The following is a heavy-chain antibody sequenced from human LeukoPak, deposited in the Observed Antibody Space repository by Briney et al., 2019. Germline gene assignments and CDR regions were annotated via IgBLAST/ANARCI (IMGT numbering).Heavy chain of an antibody. J-gene: IGHJ4*02. CDR1: GGSISSDY. CDR2: FYYSGRT. D-gene: IGHD3-3*01. Sequence: PSETLSLTCTVSGGSISSDYWSWIRQPPGEGVEWIGYFYYSGRTYYNPSLKSRITISVDTSKNQFSLKLSSVTAADTAVYYCARGSRDFWSGYTVDYWGQGTLVTVSS. V-gene: IGHV4-59*01. CDR3: ARGSRDFWSGYTVDY.